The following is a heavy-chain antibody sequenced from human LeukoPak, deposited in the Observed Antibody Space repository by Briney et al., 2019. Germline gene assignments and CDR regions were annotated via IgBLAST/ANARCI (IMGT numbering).Heavy chain of an antibody. CDR1: GYTFTSYD. CDR3: ARGSYYYGSGSYYGFSDY. J-gene: IGHJ4*02. CDR2: MNPNSGNT. Sequence: GASVKVSCKASGYTFTSYDINWVRQATGQGLEWMGWMNPNSGNTGYAQKFQGRVTMTRNTSISTAYMELSSLRSEDTAVYYCARGSYYYGSGSYYGFSDYWGQGTLVTVSS. D-gene: IGHD3-10*01. V-gene: IGHV1-8*01.